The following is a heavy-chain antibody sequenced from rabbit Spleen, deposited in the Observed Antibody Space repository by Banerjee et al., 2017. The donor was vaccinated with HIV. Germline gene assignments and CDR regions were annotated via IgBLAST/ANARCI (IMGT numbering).Heavy chain of an antibody. CDR2: IAGSSSGFT. V-gene: IGHV1S40*01. CDR3: ARGSATMTLVITGYYLSL. J-gene: IGHJ4*01. CDR1: GFSFSSSDY. Sequence: QSLEESGGDLVKPGASLTLTCTASGFSFSSSDYMCWVRQAPGKGLEWISCIAGSSSGFTYSASWAKGRFTVSKTSSTTVTLQMTSLTAADTATYFCARGSATMTLVITGYYLSLWGQGTLVTVS. D-gene: IGHD2-1*01.